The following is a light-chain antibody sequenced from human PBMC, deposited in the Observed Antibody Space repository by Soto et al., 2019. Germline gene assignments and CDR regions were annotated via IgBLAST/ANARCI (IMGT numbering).Light chain of an antibody. V-gene: IGKV1-5*01. CDR3: QQYNSYSRT. CDR1: QSISDW. CDR2: DAS. Sequence: DIQMTQSPSTLSASVGDRVTITCRASQSISDWLAWFQLKPGKAPKLLIYDASSLESGVPSRFSGSGSGTEFTLTISSLQPDDFATYYCQQYNSYSRTFGQGTKVEIK. J-gene: IGKJ1*01.